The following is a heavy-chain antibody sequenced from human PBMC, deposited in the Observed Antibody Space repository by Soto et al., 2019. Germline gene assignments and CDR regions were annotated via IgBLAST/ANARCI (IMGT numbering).Heavy chain of an antibody. Sequence: GGSLRLSCAASGFTFSSYAMSWVRQAPGEGLEWVSAISGSGGSTYYADSVKGRFTISRDNSKNTLYLQMDSLRAEDTAVYYCASNGVFWNYCMNWGQGTLVTVSS. CDR1: GFTFSSYA. CDR2: ISGSGGST. J-gene: IGHJ4*02. CDR3: ASNGVFWNYCMN. D-gene: IGHD1-7*01. V-gene: IGHV3-23*01.